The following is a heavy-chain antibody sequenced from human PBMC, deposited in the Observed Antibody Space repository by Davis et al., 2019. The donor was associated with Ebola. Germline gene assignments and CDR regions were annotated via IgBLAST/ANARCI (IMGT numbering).Heavy chain of an antibody. CDR3: ARGQLELRYYYYYYGMDV. V-gene: IGHV3-30-3*01. Sequence: PGGSLRLSCAASGFTFSSYAMHWVRQAPGKGLEWVAVISYDGSNKYYADSVKGRFTISRDNSKNTLYLQMNSLRAEDTAVYYCARGQLELRYYYYYYGMDVWGKGTTVTVSS. CDR2: ISYDGSNK. D-gene: IGHD1-7*01. CDR1: GFTFSSYA. J-gene: IGHJ6*04.